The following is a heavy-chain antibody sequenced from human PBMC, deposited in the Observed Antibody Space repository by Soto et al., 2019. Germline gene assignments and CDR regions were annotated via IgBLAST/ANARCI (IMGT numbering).Heavy chain of an antibody. Sequence: EVQLVESGGDLVQPGGSLRLSCAASGFTFSDHYIDWVRQAPGKGLEWVGRSRDKGNSYSTDYAASVKGRFTISRDASKNSLYLQMHSLKTEDTALYYCARSITGTTSFDYWGQGTLVTVSS. CDR2: SRDKGNSYST. D-gene: IGHD1-7*01. CDR3: ARSITGTTSFDY. CDR1: GFTFSDHY. V-gene: IGHV3-72*01. J-gene: IGHJ4*02.